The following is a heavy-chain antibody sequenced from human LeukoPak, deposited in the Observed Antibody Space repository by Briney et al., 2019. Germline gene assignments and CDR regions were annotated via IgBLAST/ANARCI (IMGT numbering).Heavy chain of an antibody. Sequence: RSGGSLRLSCAASGFTFSSYSMNWVRQAPGKGLEWVSSISSSSSYIYYADSVKGRFTISRDNAKNSLYLQMNSLRAEDTAVYYCASTIFGVVTLPFDYWGQGTLVTVSS. CDR1: GFTFSSYS. V-gene: IGHV3-21*01. CDR3: ASTIFGVVTLPFDY. J-gene: IGHJ4*02. D-gene: IGHD3-3*01. CDR2: ISSSSSYI.